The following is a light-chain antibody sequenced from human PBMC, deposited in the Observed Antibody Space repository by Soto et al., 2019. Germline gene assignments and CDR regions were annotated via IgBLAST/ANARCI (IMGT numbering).Light chain of an antibody. CDR3: QQSYSRPRG. J-gene: IGKJ1*01. CDR2: TVS. Sequence: DIQMTQSPSSLSASVGDRVTITCRASQSIRRSLNWYQQKPGKAPNLLINTVSSLESGVPSRFSGSGSGTDFTLTITNLQPEDFATYFCQQSYSRPRGFGQGTKVDIK. CDR1: QSIRRS. V-gene: IGKV1-39*01.